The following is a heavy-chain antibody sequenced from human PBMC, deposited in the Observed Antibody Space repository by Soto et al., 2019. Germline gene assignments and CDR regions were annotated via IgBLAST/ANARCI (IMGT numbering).Heavy chain of an antibody. CDR1: GFSFSNAW. V-gene: IGHV3-15*07. D-gene: IGHD2-8*02. J-gene: IGHJ4*02. CDR3: AIFLVGSPLRTVDF. CDR2: IKSKSDGGTT. Sequence: GGSLRLSCAASGFSFSNAWVSWVRQPPGKGLEWVGRIKSKSDGGTTDYAAPVKGRFTISRDDSKSTLYLQMNSLKTEYSAVYYCAIFLVGSPLRTVDFWGQGTLVTVSS.